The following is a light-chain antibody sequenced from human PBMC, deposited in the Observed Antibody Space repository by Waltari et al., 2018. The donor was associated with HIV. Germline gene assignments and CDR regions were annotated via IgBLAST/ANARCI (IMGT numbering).Light chain of an antibody. CDR3: QQYNNWPPAWT. V-gene: IGKV3-15*01. J-gene: IGKJ1*01. CDR1: ERVNSD. Sequence: EIVMTQSPVTLSASPGARVTLSCRASERVNSDLAWYQQNAGQAPRLLSHGASTRATGIPPRFSGSGSETQFTLTISSLQSEDWAVYYCQQYNNWPPAWTFGRGTRVEI. CDR2: GAS.